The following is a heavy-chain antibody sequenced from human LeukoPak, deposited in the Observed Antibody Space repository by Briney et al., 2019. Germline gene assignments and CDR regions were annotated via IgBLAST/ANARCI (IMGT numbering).Heavy chain of an antibody. CDR3: ARVGNTYYYDSSGYSDY. Sequence: GGSLRLSCAASGFAFSSYAMNWVRQSPGKGLEWVSSISYSGESTYYADSVKGRFTISRDNAKNSLYLQMNSLRAEDTAVYYCARVGNTYYYDSSGYSDYWGQGTLVTVSS. V-gene: IGHV3-21*01. D-gene: IGHD3-22*01. J-gene: IGHJ4*02. CDR2: ISYSGEST. CDR1: GFAFSSYA.